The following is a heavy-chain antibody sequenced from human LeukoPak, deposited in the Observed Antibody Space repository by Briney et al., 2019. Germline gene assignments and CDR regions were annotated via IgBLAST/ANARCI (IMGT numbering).Heavy chain of an antibody. Sequence: GGSLRLSCAASGFTFSSYWMHWVRQAPGKGLVWVSRINTDGSSTSYADSVKGRFTISRDNAKNTLYLQMNSLRAEDTAVYYCAKDRGRFLEWLSAIDYWGQGTLVTVSS. D-gene: IGHD3-3*01. CDR3: AKDRGRFLEWLSAIDY. J-gene: IGHJ4*02. V-gene: IGHV3-74*01. CDR1: GFTFSSYW. CDR2: INTDGSST.